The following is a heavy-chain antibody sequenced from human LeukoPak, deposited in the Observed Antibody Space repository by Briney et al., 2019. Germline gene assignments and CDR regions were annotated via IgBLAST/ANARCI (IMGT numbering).Heavy chain of an antibody. Sequence: SETLSLTCTVSGGSMSRCYWSWIRQPPGKGLEWIGYMYYSGSSKYNPSLKSRVTISVDTSKNQFSLKLSSVTAADTAVYYCARSSTVSYFDYWGQGTLVTVPS. J-gene: IGHJ4*02. CDR3: ARSSTVSYFDY. V-gene: IGHV4-59*01. CDR2: MYYSGSS. CDR1: GGSMSRCY. D-gene: IGHD5/OR15-5a*01.